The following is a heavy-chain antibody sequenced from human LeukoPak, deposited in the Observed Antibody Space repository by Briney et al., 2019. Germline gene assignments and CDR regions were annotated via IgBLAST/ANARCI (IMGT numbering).Heavy chain of an antibody. CDR2: IYHSGST. CDR1: GYSISSGYY. V-gene: IGHV4-38-2*02. J-gene: IGHJ4*02. CDR3: ARVLTMFRGGFDY. D-gene: IGHD3-10*01. Sequence: SETLSLTCTVSGYSISSGYYWGWIRQPPGKGLEWIGSIYHSGSTYYNPSLKSRVTMSVDTSKNQFSLKLSSVTAADTAVYYCARVLTMFRGGFDYWGQGTLVTVSS.